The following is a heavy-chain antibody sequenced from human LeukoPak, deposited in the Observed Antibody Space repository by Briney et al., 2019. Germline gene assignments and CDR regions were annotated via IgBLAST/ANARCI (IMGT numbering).Heavy chain of an antibody. CDR3: ASWEPQASDY. Sequence: SVKASCKASGGTFSSYAISWVRQAPGQGLEWMGGIIPIFGTANYAQKFQGRVTITADKSTSTAYMELSSLRSEDTAVYYCASWEPQASDYWGQGTLVTVSS. D-gene: IGHD1-26*01. V-gene: IGHV1-69*06. CDR2: IIPIFGTA. J-gene: IGHJ4*02. CDR1: GGTFSSYA.